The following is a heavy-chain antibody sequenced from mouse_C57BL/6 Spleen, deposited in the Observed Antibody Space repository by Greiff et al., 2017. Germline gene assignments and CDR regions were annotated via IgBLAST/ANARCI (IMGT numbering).Heavy chain of an antibody. V-gene: IGHV1-80*01. CDR2: ISPGDGDT. Sequence: QVQLKQSGAELVKPGASVKISCKASGYAFSSYWMNWVKQRPGKGLEWIGQISPGDGDTNYNGKFKGQATLTADKSSSTAYMQLSSLTSEDSAVYFCARSRSSGSAWFAYWGQGTLVTVSA. J-gene: IGHJ3*01. D-gene: IGHD3-2*02. CDR3: ARSRSSGSAWFAY. CDR1: GYAFSSYW.